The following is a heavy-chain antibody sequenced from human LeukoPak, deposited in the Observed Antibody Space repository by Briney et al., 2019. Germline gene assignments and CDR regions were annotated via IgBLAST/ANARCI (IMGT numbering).Heavy chain of an antibody. CDR3: ARGSSSWYGGGRLDY. CDR1: GFTFSSYS. Sequence: GGSLRLSCAASGFTFSSYSMNWVRQAPGKGLEWVSYISSSSSTIYYAGSVKGRFTISRDNAKNSLYLQTNSLRAEDTAVYYCARGSSSWYGGGRLDYWGQGTLVTVSS. J-gene: IGHJ4*02. V-gene: IGHV3-48*01. D-gene: IGHD6-13*01. CDR2: ISSSSSTI.